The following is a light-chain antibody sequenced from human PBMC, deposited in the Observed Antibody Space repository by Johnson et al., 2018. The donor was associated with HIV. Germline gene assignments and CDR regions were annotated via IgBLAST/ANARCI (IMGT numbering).Light chain of an antibody. Sequence: QSVLTQPPSVSAAPGQKVTISCSGSSSNIGNNYVSWYQQLPGTAPKLLIYENNKRPSGIPDRFSGSKSGTSATLGINGLQTGDEADDYGGTWDSSLSAYVFGSGTKVTVL. V-gene: IGLV1-51*02. J-gene: IGLJ1*01. CDR2: ENN. CDR3: GTWDSSLSAYV. CDR1: SSNIGNNY.